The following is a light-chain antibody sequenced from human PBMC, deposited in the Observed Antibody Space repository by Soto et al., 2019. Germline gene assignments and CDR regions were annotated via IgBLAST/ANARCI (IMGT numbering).Light chain of an antibody. CDR1: QTISSW. V-gene: IGKV1-5*03. CDR2: KAS. J-gene: IGKJ3*01. CDR3: QHYNSYFT. Sequence: DIQMTQSPSTLSGSVGDRVTITCRASQTISSWLAWYQQKPGKAPKLLIYKASTLKSGVPSRFSGSGSGTEFTLTISSLQPDDFATYYCQHYNSYFTFGPGTKV.